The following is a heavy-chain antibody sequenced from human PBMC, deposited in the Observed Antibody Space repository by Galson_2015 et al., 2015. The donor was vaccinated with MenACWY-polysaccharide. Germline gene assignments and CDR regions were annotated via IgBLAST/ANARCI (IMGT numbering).Heavy chain of an antibody. Sequence: SLRLSCAASGFSLGAWYLSWIRQAPGKGLEWLSYISKTGDSIYYADSARGRFTIFRDNARNSLFLQMNSLDAEDTAIYYCARGHYGLDVWGQGTTVTVSS. CDR3: ARGHYGLDV. J-gene: IGHJ6*02. CDR2: ISKTGDSI. CDR1: GFSLGAWY. V-gene: IGHV3-11*01.